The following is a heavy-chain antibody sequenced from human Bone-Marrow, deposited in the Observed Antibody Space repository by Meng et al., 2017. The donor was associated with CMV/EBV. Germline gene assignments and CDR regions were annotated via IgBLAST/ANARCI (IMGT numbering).Heavy chain of an antibody. D-gene: IGHD3-10*01. CDR1: GGSFSGYY. CDR2: INHSGST. Sequence: SETLSLTCAVYGGSFSGYYWSWIRQPPGKGLEWIGEINHSGSTNYNPSLKSRVTISVDTSKNQFSLKLSSVTAADTAVYYCARVGDYGSGGMDVWGQGTTVTVSS. CDR3: ARVGDYGSGGMDV. V-gene: IGHV4-34*01. J-gene: IGHJ6*02.